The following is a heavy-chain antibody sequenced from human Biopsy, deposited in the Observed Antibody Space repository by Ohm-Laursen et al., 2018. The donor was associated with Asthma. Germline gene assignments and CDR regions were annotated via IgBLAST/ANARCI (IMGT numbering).Heavy chain of an antibody. CDR2: MSYDGSIK. CDR1: GFTFTDYY. J-gene: IGHJ4*02. Sequence: SLRLSCAASGFTFTDYYMHWVRQAPGKGLEWVALMSYDGSIKDYADSVKGRFTISRDNSMNTLYLHMNSLRVEGTAVYYCARGLDYSGRSGFDYWGQGTLVTVSS. V-gene: IGHV3-30*03. D-gene: IGHD3-10*01. CDR3: ARGLDYSGRSGFDY.